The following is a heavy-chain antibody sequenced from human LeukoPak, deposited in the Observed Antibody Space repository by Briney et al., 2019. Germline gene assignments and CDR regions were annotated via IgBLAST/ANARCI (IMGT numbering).Heavy chain of an antibody. V-gene: IGHV1-69*13. D-gene: IGHD6-6*01. CDR1: GGTFSSTT. CDR2: ITPIFRTP. J-gene: IGHJ4*02. Sequence: ASVKVSCKASGGTFSSTTINWVRQAPGQGLEWMGGITPIFRTPNYAQKFQGRVTITADESTSTAYMELSSLRSEDTAVYYCASSYSSSSFFDYWGQGTLVTVSS. CDR3: ASSYSSSSFFDY.